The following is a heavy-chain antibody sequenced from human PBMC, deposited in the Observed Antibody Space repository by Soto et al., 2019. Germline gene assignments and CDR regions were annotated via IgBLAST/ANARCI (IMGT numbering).Heavy chain of an antibody. J-gene: IGHJ4*02. CDR3: AKGLFVSGSYYPFDY. Sequence: GGSLRLSCAASGFTFSSYAMSWVRQAPGKGLEWVSAISGSGGSTYYADSVKGRFTISGDNSKNTLYLQMNCLRAEDTAVYYCAKGLFVSGSYYPFDYWGQGTLVTVSS. V-gene: IGHV3-23*01. CDR1: GFTFSSYA. CDR2: ISGSGGST. D-gene: IGHD1-26*01.